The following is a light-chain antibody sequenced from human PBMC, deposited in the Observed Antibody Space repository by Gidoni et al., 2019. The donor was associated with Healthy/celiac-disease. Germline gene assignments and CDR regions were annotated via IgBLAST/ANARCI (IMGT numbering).Light chain of an antibody. V-gene: IGKV1D-13*01. CDR2: DAS. CDR1: QGISSS. Sequence: AIPLPPSPSSLSASEGDRVPTTCRSSQGISSSLAWYQQKPGKAPRLLIYDASSLESGVPARFSGSGSGTDFTLTISSLQPEDFAAYYCQQCSNYPLTFGGXTRLEIK. J-gene: IGKJ5*01. CDR3: QQCSNYPLT.